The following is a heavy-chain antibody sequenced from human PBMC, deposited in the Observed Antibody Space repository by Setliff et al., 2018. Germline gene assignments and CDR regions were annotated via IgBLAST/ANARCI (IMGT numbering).Heavy chain of an antibody. Sequence: LSLTCAVYGDSLSDYYMGWIRQTPGKGLEWVSYIKSTNSLTDYADSVKGRFTVSRDNANSSLFLQMNNLRAEDTALYFCARDASGSYGTEYFQHWGQGTLVTVSS. CDR1: GDSLSDYY. CDR3: ARDASGSYGTEYFQH. CDR2: IKSTNSLT. V-gene: IGHV3-11*06. J-gene: IGHJ1*01. D-gene: IGHD1-26*01.